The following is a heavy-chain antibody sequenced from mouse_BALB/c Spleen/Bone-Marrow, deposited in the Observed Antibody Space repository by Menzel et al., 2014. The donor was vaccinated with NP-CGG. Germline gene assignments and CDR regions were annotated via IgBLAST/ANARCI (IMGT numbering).Heavy chain of an antibody. CDR3: ARQYDYDGAWFAY. Sequence: DVHLVESGGDLVKPGGSLKLSCAASGFTFSSYGMSWVRQTPDKRLEWVATISTGGSYTYYPDSVKGRFTISRDNAKNTLYLQMSSLRPEDTAMYYCARQYDYDGAWFAYWGQGTLVTVSA. CDR1: GFTFSSYG. D-gene: IGHD2-4*01. J-gene: IGHJ3*01. CDR2: ISTGGSYT. V-gene: IGHV5-6*01.